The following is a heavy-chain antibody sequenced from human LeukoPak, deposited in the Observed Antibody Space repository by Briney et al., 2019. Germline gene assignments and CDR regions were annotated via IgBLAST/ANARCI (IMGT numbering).Heavy chain of an antibody. CDR2: ICGGADST. V-gene: IGHV3-23*01. Sequence: GSLRLSCAASGFTFSSYAMSWVRQAPGKGLEWVSAICGGADSTYYVDSVQGRFTISRDNSKNTLYLQMNSLRAEDTAVYYCARYSSGGPCDYWGQGTLVTVSS. J-gene: IGHJ4*02. D-gene: IGHD6-19*01. CDR1: GFTFSSYA. CDR3: ARYSSGGPCDY.